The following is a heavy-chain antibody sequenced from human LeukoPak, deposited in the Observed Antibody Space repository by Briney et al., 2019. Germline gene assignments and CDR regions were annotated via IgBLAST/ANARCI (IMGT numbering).Heavy chain of an antibody. V-gene: IGHV1-18*01. J-gene: IGHJ5*02. Sequence: ASVKVSCKASGYTFTSYGISWVRQAPGQGLEWMGWISAYNGNTNYAQKLQGRVTMTTDTSTSTAYMELRSLRSDDTAMYYCARAHPVDTAMVLNWFDPWGQGTLVTVSS. CDR1: GYTFTSYG. CDR2: ISAYNGNT. CDR3: ARAHPVDTAMVLNWFDP. D-gene: IGHD5-18*01.